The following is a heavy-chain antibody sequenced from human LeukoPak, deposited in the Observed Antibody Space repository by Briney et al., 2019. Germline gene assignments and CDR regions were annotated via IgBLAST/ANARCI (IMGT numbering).Heavy chain of an antibody. Sequence: GGSPRLSCAASGFAFSSYWMSWVRQAPGKGLEWVANIKQDGSEKYYVDSVKGRFTISRDNAKNSLYLQMNSLRAEDTAVYYCARHGEMATPFFDYWGQGTLVTVSS. J-gene: IGHJ4*02. CDR2: IKQDGSEK. D-gene: IGHD5-24*01. CDR3: ARHGEMATPFFDY. V-gene: IGHV3-7*01. CDR1: GFAFSSYW.